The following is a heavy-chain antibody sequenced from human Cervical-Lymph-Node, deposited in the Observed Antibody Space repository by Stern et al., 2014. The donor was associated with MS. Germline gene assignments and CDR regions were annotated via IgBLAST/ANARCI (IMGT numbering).Heavy chain of an antibody. CDR1: GHTFSSYD. V-gene: IGHV1-8*01. D-gene: IGHD3-10*01. Sequence: VHLVESGAEVKKPGASVKVSCKSIGHTFSSYDINWVRQASGQGLEWMGSMNPNSGKTVYAQKFQGRVTMTRDTSKNTGYLELSSLRSEDTAVYYCARIGIGFFYYGMDVWGQGTTVTVSS. CDR2: MNPNSGKT. J-gene: IGHJ6*02. CDR3: ARIGIGFFYYGMDV.